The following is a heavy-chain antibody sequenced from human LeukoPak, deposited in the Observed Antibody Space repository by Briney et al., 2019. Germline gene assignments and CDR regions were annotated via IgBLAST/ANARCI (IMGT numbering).Heavy chain of an antibody. Sequence: EASVKVSCKASGYTFTGYYTHWVRQAPGQGREWMGWINPNSGGTNYAQKFQGRVTMTRDTSISTAYMELSRLRSDDTAVYYCARDRRWLHLDYWGQGTLVTVSS. D-gene: IGHD5-24*01. J-gene: IGHJ4*02. CDR1: GYTFTGYY. CDR2: INPNSGGT. CDR3: ARDRRWLHLDY. V-gene: IGHV1-2*02.